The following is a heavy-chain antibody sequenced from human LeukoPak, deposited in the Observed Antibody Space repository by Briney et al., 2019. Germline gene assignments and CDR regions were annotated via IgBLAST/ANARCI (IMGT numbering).Heavy chain of an antibody. D-gene: IGHD2-21*01. Sequence: GAALKIPWKGSGSHFTSYWNGGGRQMAGKGLEGRGIIYPGEAENRYSPSFQGQVTISADKSISTAYLQWSSLKASDTAMYYCARLGGDSAFVGFDYWGQGTLVTVSS. CDR3: ARLGGDSAFVGFDY. J-gene: IGHJ4*02. CDR1: GSHFTSYW. V-gene: IGHV5-51*01. CDR2: IYPGEAEN.